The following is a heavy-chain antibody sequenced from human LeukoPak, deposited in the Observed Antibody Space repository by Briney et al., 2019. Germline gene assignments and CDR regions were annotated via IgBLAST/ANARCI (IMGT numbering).Heavy chain of an antibody. CDR3: AREGRNYGSGSSYYYYMDV. CDR1: RFTFSTYG. Sequence: GGTLRLSCAASRFTFSTYGMNWVRQAPGKGLEWVSVIYSGGSTYYADSVKGRFTISRDNSKNTLYLQMNSLRAEDTAVYYCAREGRNYGSGSSYYYYMDVWGKGTTVTISS. J-gene: IGHJ6*03. V-gene: IGHV3-66*01. D-gene: IGHD3-10*01. CDR2: IYSGGST.